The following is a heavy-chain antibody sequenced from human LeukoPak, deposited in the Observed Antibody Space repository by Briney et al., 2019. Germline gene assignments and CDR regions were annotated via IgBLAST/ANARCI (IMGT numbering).Heavy chain of an antibody. D-gene: IGHD6-19*01. CDR2: IIPIFGTA. J-gene: IGHJ6*01. CDR1: GGTFSSYA. Sequence: SVKVSCKASGGTFSSYAISWVRQAPGQGLEWMGGIIPIFGTANYAQKFQGRVTITADESTSAAYMELSSLRSEDTAGYYCARNGIAVAVGDYYYGMDVWVKGPRSPSPQ. V-gene: IGHV1-69*13. CDR3: ARNGIAVAVGDYYYGMDV.